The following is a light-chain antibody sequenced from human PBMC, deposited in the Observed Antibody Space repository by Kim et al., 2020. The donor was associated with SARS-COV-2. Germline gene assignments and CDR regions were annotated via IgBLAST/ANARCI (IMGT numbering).Light chain of an antibody. J-gene: IGKJ4*01. V-gene: IGKV3-20*01. CDR2: GAS. CDR1: QSFSSDY. CDR3: QQYGSSPPLA. Sequence: EIVLTQSPDTLSLSPGERATLSCRASQSFSSDYLAWYQQKPGQAPRLLIYGASSRATGIPDRFSGTGSGTDFTLTISRLEPEDFAVYYCQQYGSSPPLAFGGGTKVDIK.